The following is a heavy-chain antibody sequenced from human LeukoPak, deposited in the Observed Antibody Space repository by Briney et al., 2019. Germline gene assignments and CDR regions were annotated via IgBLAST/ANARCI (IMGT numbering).Heavy chain of an antibody. CDR2: INPNSGGT. D-gene: IGHD2-21*02. CDR1: GYTFTSYG. J-gene: IGHJ1*01. V-gene: IGHV1-2*02. CDR3: ARDSQWGGGDGL. Sequence: ASVKVSCKASGYTFTSYGISWVRQAPGQGLEWMGWINPNSGGTNYAQKFQGRVTMTRDTSISTAYMELSRLRSDDTAVYYCARDSQWGGGDGLWGQGTLVTVSS.